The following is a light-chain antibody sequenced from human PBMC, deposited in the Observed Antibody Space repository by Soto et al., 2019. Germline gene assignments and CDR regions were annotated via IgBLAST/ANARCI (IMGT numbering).Light chain of an antibody. CDR3: QHYGDSSWT. J-gene: IGKJ1*01. CDR1: QSVSSTL. V-gene: IGKV3-20*01. CDR2: GVS. Sequence: ELVLTQSPVALSLSSGERATLSCRASQSVSSTLLTWYQQKPGQAPRLLIYGVSSRATGIPDRFSGSGSGPDFPLTISRVEPEDFAVYFCQHYGDSSWTFGQGSRVQIK.